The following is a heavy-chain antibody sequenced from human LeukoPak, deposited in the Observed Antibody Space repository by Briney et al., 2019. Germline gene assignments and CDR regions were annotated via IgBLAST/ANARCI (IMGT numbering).Heavy chain of an antibody. CDR1: GGSISSYY. D-gene: IGHD3-16*02. J-gene: IGHJ4*02. Sequence: SETLSLTCTVSGGSISSYYWSWLRQPPGKGLEWIGSIYYSGSTYYNPSLKSRVTISVDTSKNQFSLKLSSVTAADTAVYYCARHGSYRGIAATFWGQGTLVTVSS. CDR3: ARHGSYRGIAATF. CDR2: IYYSGST. V-gene: IGHV4-59*05.